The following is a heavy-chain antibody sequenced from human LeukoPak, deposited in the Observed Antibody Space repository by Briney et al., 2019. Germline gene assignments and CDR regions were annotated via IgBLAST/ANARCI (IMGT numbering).Heavy chain of an antibody. J-gene: IGHJ4*02. CDR3: ARGGGSSGYPDY. V-gene: IGHV1-2*02. Sequence: ASVKVSCKASGYTFPDYYLHWVRQAPGQGLEWMGWINPKSGTTNYAQKFQGRITVTRDTSITTTYIELYSLRSDDTALYHCARGGGSSGYPDYWGQGALVTVSS. CDR1: GYTFPDYY. D-gene: IGHD3-22*01. CDR2: INPKSGTT.